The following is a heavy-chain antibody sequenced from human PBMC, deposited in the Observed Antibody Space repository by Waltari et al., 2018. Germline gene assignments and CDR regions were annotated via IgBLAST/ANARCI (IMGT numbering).Heavy chain of an antibody. V-gene: IGHV3-74*01. CDR2: KHRDVTSP. Sequence: EVQLVESGGGLVQPGGSLRLSCAASGFTFRSYWMHWVRQAPGKGLAWVSRKHRDVTSPVYASSVMGRFTLSRDNAKNTLYLQMNSLSVDDTAVYYCAELSSSAFHIWGQGTMVTVSS. CDR3: AELSSSAFHI. CDR1: GFTFRSYW. J-gene: IGHJ3*02. D-gene: IGHD1-7*01.